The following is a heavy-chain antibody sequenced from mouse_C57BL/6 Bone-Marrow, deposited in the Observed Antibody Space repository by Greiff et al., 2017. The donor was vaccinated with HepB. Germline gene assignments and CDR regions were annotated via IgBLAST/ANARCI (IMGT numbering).Heavy chain of an antibody. D-gene: IGHD2-3*01. CDR3: ARSGWLLLFAY. Sequence: QLQQSGAELVRPGTSVKVSCKASGYAFTNYLIEWVKQRPGQGLEWIGVINPGSGGTNYNEKFKGKATLTADKSSSTAYMQLSSLTSEDSAVYFCARSGWLLLFAYWGQGTLVTVSA. V-gene: IGHV1-54*01. CDR2: INPGSGGT. J-gene: IGHJ3*01. CDR1: GYAFTNYL.